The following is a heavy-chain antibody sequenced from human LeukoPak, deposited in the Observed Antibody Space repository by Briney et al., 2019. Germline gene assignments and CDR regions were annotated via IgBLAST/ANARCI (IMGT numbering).Heavy chain of an antibody. V-gene: IGHV1-69*04. Sequence: GSSVKVSCKASGGTFSSYAISWVRQAPGQGLEWMGRIIPILGIANYAQKFQGRVTITADKSTSTAYMELSSLRSEDTAVYYCARESGEPYYFDYWGQGTLVTVSS. D-gene: IGHD4-17*01. CDR3: ARESGEPYYFDY. CDR1: GGTFSSYA. J-gene: IGHJ4*02. CDR2: IIPILGIA.